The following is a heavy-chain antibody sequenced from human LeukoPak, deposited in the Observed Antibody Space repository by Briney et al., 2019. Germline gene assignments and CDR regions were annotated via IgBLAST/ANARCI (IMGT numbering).Heavy chain of an antibody. V-gene: IGHV4-39*01. CDR1: GGSISSSSYY. CDR2: IYYSGST. J-gene: IGHJ1*01. D-gene: IGHD4/OR15-4a*01. CDR3: ARRREKYGGNLEYFQH. Sequence: PSETLSLTCTVSGGSISSSSYYWGWIRQPPGKGLEWIGSIYYSGSTYYNPSLKSRVTISVDTSKNQFSLKLSSVTAADTAVYYCARRREKYGGNLEYFQHWGQGTLVTVSS.